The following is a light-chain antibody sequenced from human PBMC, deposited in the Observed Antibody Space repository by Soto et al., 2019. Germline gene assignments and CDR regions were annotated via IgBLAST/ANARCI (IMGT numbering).Light chain of an antibody. CDR3: CSYAGSSTPHVV. Sequence: QSALTQPASVSGYPGQSITISCTGTSSDVGSYNLVSWYQQHPGKAPKLMIYEGSKRPSGVSNRFSGSKSGNTASLTISGLQAEDEADYYSCSYAGSSTPHVVFGGGTKVTVL. V-gene: IGLV2-23*01. CDR1: SSDVGSYNL. J-gene: IGLJ2*01. CDR2: EGS.